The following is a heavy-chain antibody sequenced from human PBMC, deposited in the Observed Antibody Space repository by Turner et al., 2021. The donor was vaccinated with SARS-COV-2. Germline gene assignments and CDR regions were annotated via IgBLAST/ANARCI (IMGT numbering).Heavy chain of an antibody. V-gene: IGHV3-23*01. J-gene: IGHJ3*02. CDR3: AKVGGATVGFDI. CDR1: GFACSRDA. Sequence: VQLLWSGGALVQPAGSLVLSTTAAGFACSRDAMGWVREGTGKGLEWVAAISGGGGNTYYAESVEGRLTISRDNSRTVLSVEMNSLSAEDKAEDYCAKVGGATVGFDIWGQGTMVTVSS. CDR2: ISGGGGNT. D-gene: IGHD1-26*01.